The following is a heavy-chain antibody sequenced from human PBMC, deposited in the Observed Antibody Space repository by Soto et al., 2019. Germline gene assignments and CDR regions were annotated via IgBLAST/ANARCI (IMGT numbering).Heavy chain of an antibody. CDR2: VIPIFGTT. D-gene: IGHD4-17*01. CDR3: ARDSSTSPYYYGMDV. CDR1: GGTFSSYP. Sequence: QVQLVQSGAEVKKPGSSVKVSCKASGGTFSSYPINWVRQAPGQGLEWMGGVIPIFGTTNYAQKFQGRVTITADESTTTAYMEMSSLRSDDTAVYYCARDSSTSPYYYGMDVWGQWTTVTVSS. J-gene: IGHJ6*02. V-gene: IGHV1-69*01.